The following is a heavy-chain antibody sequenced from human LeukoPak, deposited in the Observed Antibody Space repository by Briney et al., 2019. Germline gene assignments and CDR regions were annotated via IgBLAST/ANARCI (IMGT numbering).Heavy chain of an antibody. D-gene: IGHD3-10*01. CDR3: ARLAMVRGVTQYYFDY. CDR2: IYYSGST. J-gene: IGHJ4*02. CDR1: GGSISSSTHC. Sequence: SETLSLTCTVSGGSISSSTHCWGWIRQPPGRGLEWIGSIYYSGSTYYNPSLKSRVTMSVDTSKDQFSLNLSSVTAADTAVYYCARLAMVRGVTQYYFDYWGQGTLVTVSS. V-gene: IGHV4-39*01.